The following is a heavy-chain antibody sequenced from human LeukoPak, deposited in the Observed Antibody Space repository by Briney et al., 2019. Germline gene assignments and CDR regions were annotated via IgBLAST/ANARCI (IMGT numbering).Heavy chain of an antibody. CDR1: GGSISGND. D-gene: IGHD1-26*01. J-gene: IGHJ5*02. Sequence: SETLSLTCTVSGGSISGNDWSWIRQPPGQGLEWIAYIHSSGYTNYNPSLKSRVTISVDTSNNQFSLKVTSVTAADTAMYYCTKRQGPTSGSYDYFDPWGQGALVTVSS. CDR2: IHSSGYT. CDR3: TKRQGPTSGSYDYFDP. V-gene: IGHV4-4*09.